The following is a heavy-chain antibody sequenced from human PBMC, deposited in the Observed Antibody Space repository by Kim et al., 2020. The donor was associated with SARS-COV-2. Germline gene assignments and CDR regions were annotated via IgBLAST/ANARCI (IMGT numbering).Heavy chain of an antibody. V-gene: IGHV3-7*01. J-gene: IGHJ4*02. CDR3: SRNQI. CDR1: GFTFETYW. CDR2: IKPDGTQT. Sequence: GGSLRLSCVGSGFTFETYWMGWARQAPGKGLQWVANIKPDGTQTNYVDSVRGRFTISRDNAKNSLYLQMNSLKAEDTAVYYCSRNQIWGQGTLVTVSS.